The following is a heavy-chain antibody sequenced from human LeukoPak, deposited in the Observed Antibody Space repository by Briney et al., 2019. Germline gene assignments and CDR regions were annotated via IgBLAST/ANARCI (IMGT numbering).Heavy chain of an antibody. CDR1: VFTFSSDW. V-gene: IGHV3-74*01. J-gene: IGHJ4*02. D-gene: IGHD2-2*01. Sequence: GGSLRLSCAASVFTFSSDWMHWVRQAPGKGLVWVSRINSDGSSTSYADSVKGRFTISRDNAKNTLYLQMNSLRVEDTAVYYCASPCSSTSCLDYWGQGTLVTVSS. CDR2: INSDGSST. CDR3: ASPCSSTSCLDY.